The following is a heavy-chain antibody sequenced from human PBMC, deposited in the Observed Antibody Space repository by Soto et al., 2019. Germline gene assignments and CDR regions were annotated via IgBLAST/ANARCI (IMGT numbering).Heavy chain of an antibody. CDR3: VRDRVTVTIYYYYYGMDV. CDR2: ISSSSSTI. Sequence: GGSLRLSCAASGFTFSSYSMNWVRQAPGKGLEWVSYISSSSSTIYYADSVKGRFTISRDNAKNSLYLQMNSLRDEDTAVYYCVRDRVTVTIYYYYYGMDVGGQGTTVTVAS. J-gene: IGHJ6*02. CDR1: GFTFSSYS. D-gene: IGHD4-17*01. V-gene: IGHV3-48*02.